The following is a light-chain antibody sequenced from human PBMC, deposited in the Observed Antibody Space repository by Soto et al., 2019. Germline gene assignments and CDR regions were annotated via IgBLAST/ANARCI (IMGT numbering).Light chain of an antibody. V-gene: IGKV1-39*01. Sequence: DFEMTQSPSSLSAFVGDRVTMTCRASQSIGTFLSWYQQKSGRAPKLLIYAASSLQIGVPSRFSGSGSGTNFTLTISSLQPEDFANYFCQQNYDTPITFGQGTRLEIK. CDR2: AAS. CDR3: QQNYDTPIT. J-gene: IGKJ5*01. CDR1: QSIGTF.